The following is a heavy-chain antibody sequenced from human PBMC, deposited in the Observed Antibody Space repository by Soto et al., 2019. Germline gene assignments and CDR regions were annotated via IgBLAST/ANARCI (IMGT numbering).Heavy chain of an antibody. CDR2: IYGGLTT. CDR1: GFTVSSTY. CDR3: ARDRIEAAGTPRFNYYYGMDV. J-gene: IGHJ6*02. D-gene: IGHD6-13*01. V-gene: IGHV3-53*01. Sequence: EVQLVESGGGLIQPGGSLRLSCAASGFTVSSTYMTWVRQAPGKGLEWVSVIYGGLTTSYADSVKGRFTISRDISKNTLFLQMNSLRAEVTAVYYCARDRIEAAGTPRFNYYYGMDVWGQGTTVTVSS.